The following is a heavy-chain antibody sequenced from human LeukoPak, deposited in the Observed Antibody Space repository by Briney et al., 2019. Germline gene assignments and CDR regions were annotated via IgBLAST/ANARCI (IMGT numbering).Heavy chain of an antibody. D-gene: IGHD5-18*01. V-gene: IGHV1-46*01. Sequence: ASVKVSCKASGYTFTSYYMHWVRQAPGQGLEWMGIINPSGGSTSYAQKFQGRVTMTRDTSTGTVYMELSSLRSEDTAVYYCARVRGYSYGSYYFDYWGQGTLVTVSS. CDR2: INPSGGST. CDR1: GYTFTSYY. J-gene: IGHJ4*02. CDR3: ARVRGYSYGSYYFDY.